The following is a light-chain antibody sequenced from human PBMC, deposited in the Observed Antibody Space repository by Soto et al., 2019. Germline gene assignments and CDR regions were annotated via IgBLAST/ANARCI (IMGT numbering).Light chain of an antibody. CDR3: QQRSNGPPIT. V-gene: IGKV3-11*01. Sequence: IVLTQSPATLSLSPGERATLSCGASQSVSSYLAWYQQKPGQAPRLLIYDASNRATGIPARFSGSGAGTDFTLTISSLEPEDFAVYYCQQRSNGPPITFGQGTRLEIK. CDR2: DAS. J-gene: IGKJ5*01. CDR1: QSVSSY.